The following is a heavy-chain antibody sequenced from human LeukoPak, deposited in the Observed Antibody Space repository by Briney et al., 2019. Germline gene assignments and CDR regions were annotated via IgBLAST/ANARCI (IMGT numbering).Heavy chain of an antibody. CDR2: INWNGGST. D-gene: IGHD3-22*01. CDR1: GFTFDDYG. Sequence: GGSLRLSCAAPGFTFDDYGMSSVRRAPGKGLEWVSGINWNGGSTGYADSVKGRFTISRDNAKNSLYLQMNSLRAEDTALYYCASVRSYYDSSGPKRGAFDIWGQGTMVTVSS. V-gene: IGHV3-20*04. J-gene: IGHJ3*02. CDR3: ASVRSYYDSSGPKRGAFDI.